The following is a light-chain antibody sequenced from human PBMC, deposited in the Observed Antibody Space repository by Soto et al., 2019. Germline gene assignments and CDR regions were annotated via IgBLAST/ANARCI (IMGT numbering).Light chain of an antibody. CDR1: QGISNY. J-gene: IGKJ4*01. CDR3: QKYNSAPQLT. Sequence: DIQMTQSPSSLSASVGDRVTITCRASQGISNYLAWYQQKPGKVPKLLIYAASTLQSGVPSRFSGSGSGTDFKLTISSLQPEDVATYYCQKYNSAPQLTFGGGTKVEIK. V-gene: IGKV1-27*01. CDR2: AAS.